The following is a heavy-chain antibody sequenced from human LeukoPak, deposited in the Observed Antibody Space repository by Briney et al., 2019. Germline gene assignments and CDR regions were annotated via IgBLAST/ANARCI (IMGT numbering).Heavy chain of an antibody. CDR1: GGSISSYY. CDR2: IYYSGST. Sequence: SETLSLTCTVSGGSISSYYWSWIRQRPGEGLEWIRYIYYSGSTNYNPTLQSRVTISVDTSKNQVSLELSSVTAADTAVYYCVRVGASVEAATLPDYWGQGTLVTVSS. J-gene: IGHJ4*02. V-gene: IGHV4-59*01. D-gene: IGHD2-15*01. CDR3: VRVGASVEAATLPDY.